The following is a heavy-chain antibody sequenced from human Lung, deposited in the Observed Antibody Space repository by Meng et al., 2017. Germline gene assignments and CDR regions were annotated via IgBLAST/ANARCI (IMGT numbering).Heavy chain of an antibody. CDR3: ARGLGEAVVPRTMFDY. CDR2: IYHSGGT. J-gene: IGHJ4*02. Sequence: VQVQESGLGLVKPSGTLCLTCGVSGGSISSSNWWSWVRQPPGKGLEWIGEIYHSGGTKYNPSLKSRVTISVDKSKNQFSLKLSSVTAADTAVYYCARGLGEAVVPRTMFDYWGQGTLVTVSS. CDR1: GGSISSSNW. D-gene: IGHD2-2*01. V-gene: IGHV4-4*02.